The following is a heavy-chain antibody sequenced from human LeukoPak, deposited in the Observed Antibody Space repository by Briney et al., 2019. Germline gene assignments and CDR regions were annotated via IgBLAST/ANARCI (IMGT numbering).Heavy chain of an antibody. CDR2: ISSSSSYI. J-gene: IGHJ5*02. CDR1: GFTFSSYS. Sequence: GGSLRLSCAASGFTFSSYSMNWVRQAPGKGLKWVSSISSSSSYIYYADSVKGRFTISRDNAKNSLYLQMNSLRAEDTAVYYCARPQICSSTRRSYQGWWFDRWGQGTLVTVSS. V-gene: IGHV3-21*01. D-gene: IGHD2-2*01. CDR3: ARPQICSSTRRSYQGWWFDR.